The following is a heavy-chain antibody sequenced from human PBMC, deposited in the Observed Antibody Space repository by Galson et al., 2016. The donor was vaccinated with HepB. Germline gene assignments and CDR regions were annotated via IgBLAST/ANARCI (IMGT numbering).Heavy chain of an antibody. CDR1: GFSFRFNA. D-gene: IGHD3-9*01. V-gene: IGHV3-30-3*01. Sequence: SLRLSCAASGFSFRFNAMHWVRQAPGKGLEWVAVISNDGGTQCYVDSVRGRFTISRDNSKNTLYLQMNSLRDEDTAMYYCARGTDIWTGYSDHFSAAFDVWGQGTMVTVSS. CDR3: ARGTDIWTGYSDHFSAAFDV. CDR2: ISNDGGTQ. J-gene: IGHJ3*01.